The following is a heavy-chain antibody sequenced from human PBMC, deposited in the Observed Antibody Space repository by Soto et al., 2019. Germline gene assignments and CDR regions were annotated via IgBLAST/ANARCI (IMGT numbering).Heavy chain of an antibody. CDR1: GGSISSSSYY. CDR3: ARHITGDIVGAYYFDY. CDR2: IYYSGST. J-gene: IGHJ4*02. V-gene: IGHV4-39*01. Sequence: SETLSLTCTVSGGSISSSSYYWGWIRQPPGKGLEWIGSIYYSGSTYYNPSLKSRVTISVDTSKNQFSLKLSSVTAADTAVYYCARHITGDIVGAYYFDYWGQGTLVTVSS. D-gene: IGHD1-26*01.